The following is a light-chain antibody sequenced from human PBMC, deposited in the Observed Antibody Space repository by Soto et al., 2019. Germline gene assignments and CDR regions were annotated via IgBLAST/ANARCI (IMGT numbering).Light chain of an antibody. V-gene: IGLV1-47*01. CDR2: RNN. Sequence: QSVLTQPPSASGTPGQRVTISCSGSSANIGSNYVYWYQQLPGTAPKLLIDRNNQRPSGVPDRFSGSKSGTSASLDISGLRSEDEADYYCAAWDDSLSAWVFGGGTQLTVL. J-gene: IGLJ3*02. CDR1: SANIGSNY. CDR3: AAWDDSLSAWV.